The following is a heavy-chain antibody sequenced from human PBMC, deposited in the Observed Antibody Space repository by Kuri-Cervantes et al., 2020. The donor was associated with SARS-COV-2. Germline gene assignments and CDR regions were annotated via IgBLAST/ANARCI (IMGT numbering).Heavy chain of an antibody. CDR1: GGSFSGYY. D-gene: IGHD5-24*01. CDR2: INHSGST. J-gene: IGHJ4*02. Sequence: ESLKISCAVYGGSFSGYYWSWIRQPPGKGLEWIGEINHSGSTNYNPSLKSRVTISVDTSKNQFSLKLSSVTAADTAVYYCARGMAEVSYYFDYWGQGTLVTVSS. V-gene: IGHV4-34*01. CDR3: ARGMAEVSYYFDY.